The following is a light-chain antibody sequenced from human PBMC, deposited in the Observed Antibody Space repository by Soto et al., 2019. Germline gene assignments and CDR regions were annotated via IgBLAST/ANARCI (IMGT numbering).Light chain of an antibody. CDR2: DVS. V-gene: IGLV2-14*03. CDR1: SSDVGGYNY. Sequence: QSVLTQPASVSGSPGQSITISCTGTSSDVGGYNYVSWYQSHPGEAPKLIIYDVSSRPSGVSDRFSGSKSGNTASLTISGLQAEDEADYYCSSYTSSISYVFGTGTKVNVL. CDR3: SSYTSSISYV. J-gene: IGLJ1*01.